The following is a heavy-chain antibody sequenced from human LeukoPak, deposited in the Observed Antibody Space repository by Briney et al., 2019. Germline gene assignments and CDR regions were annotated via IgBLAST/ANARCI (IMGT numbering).Heavy chain of an antibody. CDR1: GYTFTGYY. CDR3: ARVRGRNGRDGYNNVTFDY. D-gene: IGHD5-24*01. V-gene: IGHV1-2*02. Sequence: ASVKVSCKASGYTFTGYYMHWVPQAPGQGLEWMGWITPNRGGTNDAQKFQGGVTMTRDKSISTAYMEMSRLRSDDTAVYYCARVRGRNGRDGYNNVTFDYWGQGTLVTVSS. CDR2: ITPNRGGT. J-gene: IGHJ4*02.